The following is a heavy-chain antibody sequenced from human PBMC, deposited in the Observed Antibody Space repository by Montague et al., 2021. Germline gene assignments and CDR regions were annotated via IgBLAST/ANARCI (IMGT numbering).Heavy chain of an antibody. CDR1: GFSFSSYW. V-gene: IGHV3-74*01. CDR2: ITLDGSST. J-gene: IGHJ3*02. D-gene: IGHD2-2*01. CDR3: ARNLAPAAPGAFDI. Sequence: SLRLSCAASGFSFSSYWMHWVRQAPGKGLLWVSRITLDGSSTTFADSVKGRFTTSRDNAKATLYLQMSSLRVEDTAVYYCARNLAPAAPGAFDIWGQGTMVTVSS.